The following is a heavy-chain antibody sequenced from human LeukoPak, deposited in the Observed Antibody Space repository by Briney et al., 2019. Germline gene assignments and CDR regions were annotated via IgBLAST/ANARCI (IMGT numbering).Heavy chain of an antibody. V-gene: IGHV3-21*01. CDR3: AGDPWEIGYCGDDLYKGYFYL. J-gene: IGHJ1*01. D-gene: IGHD2-21*02. Sequence: PGGSLTLSCGASGFAFRNYSMSWVRQGPGKGLEWVSLMSASGRYIYYADSVKGRFTISRDNAKNSLFLQMNAPRAEDPALYYFAGDPWEIGYCGDDLYKGYFYLWGQGALVTVSS. CDR2: MSASGRYI. CDR1: GFAFRNYS.